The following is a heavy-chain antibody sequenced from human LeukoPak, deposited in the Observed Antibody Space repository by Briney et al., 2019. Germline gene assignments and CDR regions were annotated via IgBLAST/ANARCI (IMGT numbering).Heavy chain of an antibody. Sequence: ASVKVSCKASGYTFTGYYMHWVRQAPGQGLEWMGWINPNSGGTNYAQKFQGRVTMTRDTSISTAYMELSRLRSDDTAVYYCARFKYSSSWYALDYWGQGTLVSVSS. V-gene: IGHV1-2*02. CDR3: ARFKYSSSWYALDY. CDR2: INPNSGGT. CDR1: GYTFTGYY. J-gene: IGHJ4*02. D-gene: IGHD6-13*01.